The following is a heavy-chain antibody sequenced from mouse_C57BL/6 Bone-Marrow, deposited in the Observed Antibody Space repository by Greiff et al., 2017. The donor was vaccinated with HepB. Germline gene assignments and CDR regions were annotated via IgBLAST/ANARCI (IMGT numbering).Heavy chain of an antibody. CDR3: ARHFRRWAYFDY. J-gene: IGHJ2*01. CDR2: ISSGGSYT. V-gene: IGHV5-6*01. D-gene: IGHD4-1*01. Sequence: EVMLVESGGDLVKPGGSLKLSCAASGFTFSSYGMSWVRQTPDKRLEWVATISSGGSYTYYPDSVKGRFTISRDNAKNTLYLQMSSLKSEDTAMYYCARHFRRWAYFDYWGQGTTLTVPS. CDR1: GFTFSSYG.